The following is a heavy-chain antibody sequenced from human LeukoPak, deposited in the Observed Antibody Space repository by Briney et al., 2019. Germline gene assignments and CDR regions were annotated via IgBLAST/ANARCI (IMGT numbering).Heavy chain of an antibody. D-gene: IGHD4-17*01. CDR3: ARVTLYGESALDY. CDR2: IRGSSHYT. CDR1: GFTFSDHY. J-gene: IGHJ4*02. Sequence: PGGSLRLFCAASGFTFSDHYMSWIRQAPGKGLEWVSYIRGSSHYTNTADSVKRRFTISRDNAKNLLYLQMNSLRTEDTAVYYCARVTLYGESALDYWGQGTLVTVSS. V-gene: IGHV3-11*06.